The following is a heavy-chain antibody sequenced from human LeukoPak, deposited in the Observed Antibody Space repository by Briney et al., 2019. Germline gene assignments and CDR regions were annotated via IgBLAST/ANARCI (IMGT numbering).Heavy chain of an antibody. Sequence: PGRSLRLSCAASGFTFSSYGMHWVRQAPGKGLEWVAVISYDGSNKYYADSVKGRFTIFRDNSKNTLYLQMNSLRAEDTAVYYCAKDLRISSGWFRFVDYWGQGTLVTVSS. CDR1: GFTFSSYG. J-gene: IGHJ4*02. CDR3: AKDLRISSGWFRFVDY. D-gene: IGHD6-19*01. CDR2: ISYDGSNK. V-gene: IGHV3-30*18.